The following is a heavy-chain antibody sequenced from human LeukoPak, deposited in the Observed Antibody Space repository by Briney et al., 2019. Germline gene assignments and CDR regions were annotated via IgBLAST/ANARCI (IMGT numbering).Heavy chain of an antibody. V-gene: IGHV4-34*01. CDR3: ARVLARIVRFDP. Sequence: SETLSLTCAVYGGSFSGYYWSWIRQPPGKGLEWIGEINHSGSTIYNPSLKSRVTISVDTSKNQFSLKLSSVTAADTAVYYCARVLARIVRFDPWGQGTLVTVSS. CDR2: INHSGST. CDR1: GGSFSGYY. D-gene: IGHD3-22*01. J-gene: IGHJ5*02.